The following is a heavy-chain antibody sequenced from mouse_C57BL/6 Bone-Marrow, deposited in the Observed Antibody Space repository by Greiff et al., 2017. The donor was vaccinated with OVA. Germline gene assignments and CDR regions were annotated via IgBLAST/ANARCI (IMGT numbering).Heavy chain of an antibody. CDR3: ARSHYDYDGGGYYYAMDY. D-gene: IGHD2-4*01. J-gene: IGHJ4*01. V-gene: IGHV5-17*01. Sequence: EVQVVESGGGLVKPGGSLKLSCAASGFTFSDYGMHWVRQAPEKGLEWVAYISSGSSTIYYADTVKGRFTISRDNAKNTLFLQMTSLRSEDTAMYYCARSHYDYDGGGYYYAMDYWGQGTSVTVSS. CDR2: ISSGSSTI. CDR1: GFTFSDYG.